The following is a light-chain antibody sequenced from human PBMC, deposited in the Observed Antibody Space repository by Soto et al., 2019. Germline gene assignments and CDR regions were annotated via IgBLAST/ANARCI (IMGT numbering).Light chain of an antibody. V-gene: IGKV3-20*01. Sequence: EIVLTQSPGTLSLSPGERATLSCRASQSLSRDYLAWYQQIPGQAPRVFIYGASTRATGIPDRFSGSGSGTDFTLTISRLEPEDFAVYYCQQFGNSRYTFGQGTKLEIK. CDR3: QQFGNSRYT. J-gene: IGKJ2*01. CDR1: QSLSRDY. CDR2: GAS.